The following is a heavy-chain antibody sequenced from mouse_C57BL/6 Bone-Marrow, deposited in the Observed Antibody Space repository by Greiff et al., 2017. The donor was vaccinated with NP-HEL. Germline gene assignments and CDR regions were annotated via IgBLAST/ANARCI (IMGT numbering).Heavy chain of an antibody. J-gene: IGHJ2*01. CDR3: ARRTYGNYLDY. CDR2: ISSGGSYT. Sequence: DVMLVESGGDLVKPGGSLKLSCAASGFTFSSYGMSWVRQTPDKRLEWVATISSGGSYTYYPDNVKGRFTISRDNAKNTLYLQMSSLKSEDTSMYYCARRTYGNYLDYWGQGTTLTVTS. CDR1: GFTFSSYG. D-gene: IGHD2-1*01. V-gene: IGHV5-6*02.